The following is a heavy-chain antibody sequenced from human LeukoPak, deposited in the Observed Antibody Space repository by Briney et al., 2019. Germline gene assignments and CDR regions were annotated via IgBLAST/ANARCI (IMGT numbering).Heavy chain of an antibody. V-gene: IGHV3-7*01. CDR1: GFTFSNYW. Sequence: GGSLRLSCAASGFTFSNYWMSWVRQSPGKGLEWVANIKQDGSDKYYLDSVKGRFTISRDSAKNPLYLQMNSLRAEDTAVYYCARERTSLFDYWGQGTLVTVSS. J-gene: IGHJ4*02. CDR3: ARERTSLFDY. CDR2: IKQDGSDK. D-gene: IGHD1-7*01.